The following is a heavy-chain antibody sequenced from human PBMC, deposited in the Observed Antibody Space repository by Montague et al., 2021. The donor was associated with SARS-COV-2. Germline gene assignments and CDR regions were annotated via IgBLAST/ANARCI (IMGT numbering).Heavy chain of an antibody. J-gene: IGHJ5*02. D-gene: IGHD5-18*01. Sequence: IYYSGSTYYNPSLKSRVTISVDTSTNQFSLKLSSVTSADTAVYYCARTEIQVWSRRWCDPWGQGNLVIV. V-gene: IGHV4-39*01. CDR3: ARTEIQVWSRRWCDP. CDR2: IYYSGST.